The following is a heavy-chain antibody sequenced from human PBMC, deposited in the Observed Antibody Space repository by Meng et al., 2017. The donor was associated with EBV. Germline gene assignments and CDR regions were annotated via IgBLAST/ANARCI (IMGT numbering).Heavy chain of an antibody. J-gene: IGHJ5*02. CDR3: ARVNGDCFSTICYKGWFDP. D-gene: IGHD2-2*02. CDR2: IYYSGRT. V-gene: IGHV4-30-4*01. CDR1: GGSGSSGSNY. Sequence: VQRHEEGPELGKPSQTLPLTCTVSGGSGSSGSNYWIWIRQPPGKGLEWIGYIYYSGRTYYNPSLESRVTMSVDTSKNQFSLNLNSVTAADTAVYYCARVNGDCFSTICYKGWFDPWGQGTLVTVFS.